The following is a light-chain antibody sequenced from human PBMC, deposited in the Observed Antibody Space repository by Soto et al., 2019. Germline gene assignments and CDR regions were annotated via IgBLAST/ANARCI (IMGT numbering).Light chain of an antibody. Sequence: DIQMTQSPSFVSASVGDRVTISCRASQGISSWLAWYQQKAGKAPKFLIYDVSTLESGVPSRFSGSGSGTEFTLTISSLQPEDFATYYCQQYDSYPLTFGGGTKVDI. CDR2: DVS. CDR1: QGISSW. V-gene: IGKV1D-16*01. CDR3: QQYDSYPLT. J-gene: IGKJ4*01.